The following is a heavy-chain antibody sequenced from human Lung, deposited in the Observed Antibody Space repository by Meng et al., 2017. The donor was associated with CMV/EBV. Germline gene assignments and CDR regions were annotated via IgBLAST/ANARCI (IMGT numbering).Heavy chain of an antibody. V-gene: IGHV3-73*01. CDR1: GFTFGGSA. CDR3: SISETGNPRRDF. Sequence: GESXKISCAASGFTFGGSAIHWVRQASGKGLEWVGRIRSKANSYATTYVASVKGRFTISRDDSRNTAYLLMNSLKTEDTAVYYCSISETGNPRRDFWGQGXLVTVSS. J-gene: IGHJ4*02. D-gene: IGHD1-1*01. CDR2: IRSKANSYAT.